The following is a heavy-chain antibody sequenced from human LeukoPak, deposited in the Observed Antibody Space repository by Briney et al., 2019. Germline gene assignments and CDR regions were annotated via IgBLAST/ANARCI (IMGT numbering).Heavy chain of an antibody. CDR2: ISAYNGNT. Sequence: ASVKVSCKASGYTFTSYGISWVRQAPGQGLEWMGWISAYNGNTNYAQKLQGRVTMTTDTSTSTADMELRSLRSDDTAVYYCATSPGIAVAGGYWGQGTLVTVSS. CDR1: GYTFTSYG. V-gene: IGHV1-18*01. D-gene: IGHD6-19*01. J-gene: IGHJ4*02. CDR3: ATSPGIAVAGGY.